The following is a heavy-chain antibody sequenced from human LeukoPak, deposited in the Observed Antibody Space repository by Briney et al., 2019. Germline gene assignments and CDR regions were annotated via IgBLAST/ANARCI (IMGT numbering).Heavy chain of an antibody. V-gene: IGHV4-59*01. J-gene: IGHJ5*02. CDR3: VRGPYGSSISNWFDP. Sequence: SETLSLTCSVSGDSITGYSWSWIRQTPGKGLEWIGYIYYNGDTHYNPSLNSRLSMSVDTPRKQFSLNLRSVTAADTAVYYCVRGPYGSSISNWFDPWGQGLLVTVSS. CDR1: GDSITGYS. D-gene: IGHD3-10*01. CDR2: IYYNGDT.